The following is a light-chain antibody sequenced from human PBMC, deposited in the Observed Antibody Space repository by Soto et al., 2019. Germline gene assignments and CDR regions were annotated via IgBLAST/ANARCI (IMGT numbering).Light chain of an antibody. CDR2: AAS. Sequence: DIPMTQSPSSLSASVGDRVTITCRASQGISNYLAWYQQKPGKVPKLLIYAASTLQSGLPSRFSGLGSGTDFTLTISSLQPEDDATYYCQKYNSAPHTFGQGTKLEIK. CDR3: QKYNSAPHT. CDR1: QGISNY. J-gene: IGKJ2*01. V-gene: IGKV1-27*01.